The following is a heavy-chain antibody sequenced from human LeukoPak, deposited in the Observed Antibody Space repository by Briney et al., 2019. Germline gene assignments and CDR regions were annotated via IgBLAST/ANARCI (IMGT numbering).Heavy chain of an antibody. CDR3: ARLAAVVTAIHDY. Sequence: GEPLKISGKGSGYSFTSNWIGWVRQIHGKGLNWMGIIYPGDSDTRYSPSFQGQVTISAEKSISTAYLQWGSLKASDTAMYYCARLAAVVTAIHDYWGQGTLVTVSS. J-gene: IGHJ4*02. V-gene: IGHV5-51*01. D-gene: IGHD2-21*02. CDR1: GYSFTSNW. CDR2: IYPGDSDT.